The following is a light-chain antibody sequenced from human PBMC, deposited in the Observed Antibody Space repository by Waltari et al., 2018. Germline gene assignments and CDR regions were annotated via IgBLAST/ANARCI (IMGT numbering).Light chain of an antibody. CDR2: DVT. Sequence: QSALTQPASVSGSPGQSITIPCTGNSSDVGGYNSVSWYQQHPGKAPKLMIYDVTSRPSWVSPRFSGSKSDNTASLTISGLQSDDEAEYYFSAYTGLSISVVFGGGTKLTVL. J-gene: IGLJ2*01. CDR1: SSDVGGYNS. CDR3: SAYTGLSISVV. V-gene: IGLV2-14*03.